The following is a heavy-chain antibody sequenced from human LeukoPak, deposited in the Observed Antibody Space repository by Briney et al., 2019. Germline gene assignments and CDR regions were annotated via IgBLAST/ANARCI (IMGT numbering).Heavy chain of an antibody. J-gene: IGHJ6*02. D-gene: IGHD3-10*01. CDR2: IIPIFGTA. V-gene: IGHV1-69*05. CDR3: ASDNSGITMVRGVSLGMDV. CDR1: GGTFSSYA. Sequence: GASVKVSCKASGGTFSSYAISWVRQAPGQGLEWMGGIIPIFGTANYAQKFQGRVTMTRDTSTSTVYMELSSLRSEDTAVYYCASDNSGITMVRGVSLGMDVWGQGTTVTVSS.